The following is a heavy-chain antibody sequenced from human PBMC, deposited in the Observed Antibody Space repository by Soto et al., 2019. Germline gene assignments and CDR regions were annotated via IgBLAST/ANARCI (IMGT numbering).Heavy chain of an antibody. Sequence: QVQLVQSGPEVKKPGASVRVSCKASGSTFINFGFTWVRQAPGQGLAWLGWISASNGNTYYAQKFQGRITLTTHTPATTAYMDLSTLTSYDTAVHFCARVRGFRDGVYDPGPVDWGQGTPVTVSS. V-gene: IGHV1-18*01. CDR2: ISASNGNT. CDR3: ARVRGFRDGVYDPGPVD. D-gene: IGHD5-12*01. CDR1: GSTFINFG. J-gene: IGHJ4*02.